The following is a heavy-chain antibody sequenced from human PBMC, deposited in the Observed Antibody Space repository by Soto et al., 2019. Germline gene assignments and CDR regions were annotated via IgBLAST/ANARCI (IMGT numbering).Heavy chain of an antibody. CDR2: IIPIFGTA. CDR1: GGTFSSYA. J-gene: IGHJ3*02. CDR3: ARTKGTYYYDSSGYYADAFDI. Sequence: SVKVSCKASGGTFSSYAISWVRQAPGQGLEWMGGIIPIFGTANYAQKFQGRVTITADESTSTAYMELSSLRSEDTAVYYCARTKGTYYYDSSGYYADAFDIWGQGTMVTVSS. V-gene: IGHV1-69*13. D-gene: IGHD3-22*01.